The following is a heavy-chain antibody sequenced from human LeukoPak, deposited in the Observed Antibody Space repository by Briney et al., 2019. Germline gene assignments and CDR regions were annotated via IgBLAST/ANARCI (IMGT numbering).Heavy chain of an antibody. CDR3: ARLWEYYDSSGYYHWFDP. D-gene: IGHD3-22*01. J-gene: IGHJ5*02. V-gene: IGHV1-2*02. Sequence: ASVKVSCKASGYTFIGYFMHWVRPAPRQGLEWMGWINPNSGGTNYAQKLQGRVTMTRDTSISTAYMELSRLRSDDTAVYYCARLWEYYDSSGYYHWFDPWGQGTLVTVSS. CDR2: INPNSGGT. CDR1: GYTFIGYF.